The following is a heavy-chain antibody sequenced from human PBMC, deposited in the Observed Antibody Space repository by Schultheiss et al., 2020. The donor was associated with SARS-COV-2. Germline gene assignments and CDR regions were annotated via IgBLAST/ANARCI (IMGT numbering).Heavy chain of an antibody. CDR2: ISWNSGSI. CDR1: GFTFDDYA. CDR3: ARDESMDV. V-gene: IGHV3-9*01. J-gene: IGHJ6*02. Sequence: GGSLRLSCAASGFTFDDYAMHWVRQAPGKGLEWVSGISWNSGSIGYADSVKGRFTISRDNAKNALYLEMSSLRAEDTAVYYCARDESMDVWGQGTTVTVSS.